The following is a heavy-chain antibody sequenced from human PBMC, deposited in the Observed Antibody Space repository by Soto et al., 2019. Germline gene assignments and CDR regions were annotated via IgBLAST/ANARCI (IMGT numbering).Heavy chain of an antibody. J-gene: IGHJ6*02. CDR3: ARDEVKRYGMDV. CDR2: IWNDGSDK. Sequence: QVQLVESGGGVVQPGGSLRLSCAASGFTFSNYDMHWVRQAPGNGLEWVAIIWNDGSDKYYADSVKGRFTISRDNSKNTLYLQTNSLRAEDTDVYKCARDEVKRYGMDVWGRGTTVTVSS. CDR1: GFTFSNYD. V-gene: IGHV3-33*01.